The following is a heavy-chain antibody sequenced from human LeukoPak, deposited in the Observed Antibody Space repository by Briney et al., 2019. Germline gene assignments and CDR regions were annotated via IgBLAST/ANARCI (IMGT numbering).Heavy chain of an antibody. CDR2: IIPILGTA. CDR1: GGTFSSYT. D-gene: IGHD5-24*01. CDR3: GKTDVYPTGY. Sequence: SVKVSCKASGGTFSSYTISWVRQDPGEGLERLGGIIPILGTANYAQKFRGRVTITADEFTSTAYMELSSLRSEDTAVYYCGKTDVYPTGYWGQGTLVTVSS. J-gene: IGHJ4*02. V-gene: IGHV1-69*13.